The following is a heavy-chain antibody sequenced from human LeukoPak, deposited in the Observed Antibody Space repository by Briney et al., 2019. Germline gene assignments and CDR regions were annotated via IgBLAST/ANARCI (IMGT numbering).Heavy chain of an antibody. Sequence: MASQTLSLTCTVSGGSISSGGYYWSWIRQPPGKGLEWIGYIYHSGSTYYNPSLKSRVTISVDRSKNQFSLKLSSVTAADTAVYYCARVISGEPPTNNWFDPWGQGTLVTVSS. CDR1: GGSISSGGYY. J-gene: IGHJ5*02. CDR3: ARVISGEPPTNNWFDP. D-gene: IGHD7-27*01. V-gene: IGHV4-30-2*01. CDR2: IYHSGST.